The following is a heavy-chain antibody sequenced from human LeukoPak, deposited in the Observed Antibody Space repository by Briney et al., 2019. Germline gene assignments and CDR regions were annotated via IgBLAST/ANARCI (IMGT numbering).Heavy chain of an antibody. Sequence: GGSLRLSCAASGFTFSSYWMHWVRQDPGKGLVWVSGINGFGSTTNYADSVKGRFTISRDNAKSILYLQMNSLRAEDTAVYYCARDLGATRTEYYFDYWGQGTLVTVSS. V-gene: IGHV3-74*01. D-gene: IGHD1-26*01. CDR3: ARDLGATRTEYYFDY. J-gene: IGHJ4*02. CDR2: INGFGSTT. CDR1: GFTFSSYW.